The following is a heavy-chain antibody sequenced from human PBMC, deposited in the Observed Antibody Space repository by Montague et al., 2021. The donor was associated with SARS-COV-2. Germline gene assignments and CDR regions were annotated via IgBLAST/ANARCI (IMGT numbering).Heavy chain of an antibody. CDR1: GFIFSDYN. V-gene: IGHV3-11*05. CDR2: INGASSRT. D-gene: IGHD7-27*01. CDR3: ARDPNWGAH. J-gene: IGHJ4*02. Sequence: SLRLSCAASGFIFSDYNMTWIRQTPGKGLEWISYINGASSRTNYADSVKGRFTISRDNARNSLYLQLNNLRAEDTAVYYCARDPNWGAHWGQGNLVTVSS.